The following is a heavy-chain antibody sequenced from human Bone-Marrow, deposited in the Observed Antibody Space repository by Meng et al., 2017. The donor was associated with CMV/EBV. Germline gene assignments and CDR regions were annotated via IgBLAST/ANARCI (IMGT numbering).Heavy chain of an antibody. D-gene: IGHD4-11*01. Sequence: GGSLRLSCAASGFTFDDYGMSWVRQAPGKGLEWVSGINWNGGSTGYADSVKGRFTISRDNAKNSLYLQMNSLRAEDTALYYCARDRHDYSNYEGYYYGMDVWGQGTTVTVSS. CDR3: ARDRHDYSNYEGYYYGMDV. V-gene: IGHV3-20*04. J-gene: IGHJ6*02. CDR2: INWNGGST. CDR1: GFTFDDYG.